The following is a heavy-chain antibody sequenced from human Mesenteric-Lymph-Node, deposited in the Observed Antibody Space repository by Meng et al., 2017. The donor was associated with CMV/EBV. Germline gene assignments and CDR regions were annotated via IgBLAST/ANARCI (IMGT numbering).Heavy chain of an antibody. D-gene: IGHD7-27*01. CDR3: AGITGDRHGFDV. CDR1: GGSISSYY. CDR2: IYYSGST. V-gene: IGHV4-59*01. Sequence: SETLSLTCTVSGGSISSYYWSWIRQPPGKGLEWIGYIYYSGSTNYNPSLKSRVTMSVDTSKNQFSLKLSSVTAADTAVYYCAGITGDRHGFDVWGQGTMVTVSS. J-gene: IGHJ3*01.